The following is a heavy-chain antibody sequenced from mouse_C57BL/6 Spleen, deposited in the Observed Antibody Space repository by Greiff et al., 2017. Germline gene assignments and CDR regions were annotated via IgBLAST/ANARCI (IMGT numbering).Heavy chain of an antibody. CDR2: IYPGDGDT. CDR3: ARQYYGSSYCFDY. CDR1: GYAFSSYW. Sequence: QVQLQQSGAELVKPGASVKISCKASGYAFSSYWMNWVKQRPGKGLEWIGQIYPGDGDTNYNGKFKGKGTLTADKSSSTAYMQLSSLTSEDSAVYFCARQYYGSSYCFDYWGQGTTLTVSS. J-gene: IGHJ2*01. V-gene: IGHV1-80*01. D-gene: IGHD1-1*01.